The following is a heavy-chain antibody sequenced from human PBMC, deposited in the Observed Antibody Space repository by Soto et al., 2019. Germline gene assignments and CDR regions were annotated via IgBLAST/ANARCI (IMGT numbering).Heavy chain of an antibody. CDR1: GFTFSSYW. D-gene: IGHD3-22*01. V-gene: IGHV3-7*03. CDR3: ARDYYDSSGYYYGESTNDY. J-gene: IGHJ4*02. CDR2: IKQYGSEK. Sequence: GGSLRLSCAASGFTFSSYWMSWVRQAPGKGLEWVANIKQYGSEKYYVDSVKGRFTISRDKAKNSLYLQMNSLRAEDTAVYYCARDYYDSSGYYYGESTNDYWGQGTLVTVSS.